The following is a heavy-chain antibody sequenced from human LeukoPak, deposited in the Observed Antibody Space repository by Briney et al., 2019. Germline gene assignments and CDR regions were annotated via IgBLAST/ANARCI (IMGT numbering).Heavy chain of an antibody. CDR1: GFTFTNAW. Sequence: GGSLRLSCAASGFTFTNAWMSWVRQTPGKGLEWVGRIKSKTNGGTTDYAAPVKGRFTVSRDDSKNTLYLQMNSLKTEDTAVYYCTPHGYSGYDHNYWGQGALVTVSS. J-gene: IGHJ4*02. CDR3: TPHGYSGYDHNY. CDR2: IKSKTNGGTT. D-gene: IGHD5-12*01. V-gene: IGHV3-15*01.